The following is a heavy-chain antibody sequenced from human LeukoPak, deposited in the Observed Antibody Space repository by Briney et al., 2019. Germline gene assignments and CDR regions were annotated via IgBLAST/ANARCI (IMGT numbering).Heavy chain of an antibody. CDR1: GFTFSSYA. CDR2: ISGSGDHT. CDR3: XXKGSSVVTGTDY. V-gene: IGHV3-23*01. Sequence: GGSLRLSCAASGFTFSSYAMSWVRQAPGKGLEWVSAISGSGDHTYYADSVKGRFTISRDNSKNTLYLQMNSLRAEDTAVYYCXXKGSSVVTGTDYWGQGTRVTVSS. J-gene: IGHJ4*02. D-gene: IGHD4-23*01.